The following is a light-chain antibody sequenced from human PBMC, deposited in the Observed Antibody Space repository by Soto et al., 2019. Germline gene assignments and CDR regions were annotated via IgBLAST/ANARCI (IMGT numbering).Light chain of an antibody. CDR3: QQGSNWPPIT. CDR2: DAS. J-gene: IGKJ5*01. V-gene: IGKV3-11*01. Sequence: EIVLTQSPATLSLSPGESATRSCRASQSVSSYLAWYQQKPGQAPRLLIYDASNRATGIPARFSGSGSGTDFTLTISSLEPEDFAVYYCQQGSNWPPITFGQGTRLEIK. CDR1: QSVSSY.